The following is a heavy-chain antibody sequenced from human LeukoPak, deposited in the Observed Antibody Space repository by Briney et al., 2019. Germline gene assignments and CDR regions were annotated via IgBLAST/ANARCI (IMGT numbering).Heavy chain of an antibody. CDR2: ISSSSSTI. V-gene: IGHV3-48*01. Sequence: GGSLRLSCAASGFTFSSYSMNWVRQAPGEGLGWVSYISSSSSTIYYADSVKGRFTISRDNAKNSLYLQMNSLRAEDTAVYYCAREIAVAGTGYWGQGTLVTVSS. J-gene: IGHJ4*02. CDR3: AREIAVAGTGY. D-gene: IGHD6-19*01. CDR1: GFTFSSYS.